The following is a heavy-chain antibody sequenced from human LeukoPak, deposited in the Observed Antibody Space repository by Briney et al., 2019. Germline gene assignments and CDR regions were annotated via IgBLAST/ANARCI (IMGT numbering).Heavy chain of an antibody. J-gene: IGHJ3*02. CDR2: IYSGGST. V-gene: IGHV3-53*01. D-gene: IGHD3-22*01. CDR1: GFTVSNNY. CDR3: ARAYNSGSGYYNTPYDAFDI. Sequence: GGSLRLSCAASGFTVSNNYMSWVRQAPGKGLEWVSVIYSGGSTYYADSVKGRFTISRDNSKNTLYLQMNSLRAEDTAVYYCARAYNSGSGYYNTPYDAFDIWGQGTMVTVSS.